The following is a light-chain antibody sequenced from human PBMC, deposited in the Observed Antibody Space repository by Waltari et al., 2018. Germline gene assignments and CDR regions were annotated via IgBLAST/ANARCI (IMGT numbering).Light chain of an antibody. V-gene: IGKV3-11*01. Sequence: EIVLTQSPATLSLSPGERATLSCRASQSVSSYLAWYQQKPGQAPRLLIYDASNRATGIPARFSGRGSGTDFTLTISSLEPEDLAVYYCQQRSNWPPAITFGQGTRLEIK. CDR3: QQRSNWPPAIT. J-gene: IGKJ5*01. CDR2: DAS. CDR1: QSVSSY.